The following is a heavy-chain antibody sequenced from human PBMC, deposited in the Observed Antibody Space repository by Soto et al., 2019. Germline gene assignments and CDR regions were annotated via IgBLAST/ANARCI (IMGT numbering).Heavy chain of an antibody. CDR3: AAVKLAVAGHFDY. J-gene: IGHJ4*02. D-gene: IGHD6-19*01. CDR2: IVVGSGNT. Sequence: SVKGSCKASGFTFTSSAVQLVRQARGQRLEWIGWIVVGSGNTNYAQKFQERVTITRDMSTSTAYMELSSLRSEDTAVYYCAAVKLAVAGHFDYWGQGTLVTVSS. V-gene: IGHV1-58*01. CDR1: GFTFTSSA.